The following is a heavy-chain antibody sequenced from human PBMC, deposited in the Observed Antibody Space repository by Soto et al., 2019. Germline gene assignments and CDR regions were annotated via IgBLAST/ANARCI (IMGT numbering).Heavy chain of an antibody. Sequence: PGGSLRLSCAASGFTFSDYYMTWIRQAPGKGLEWVSYISSSGSTIYYADSVKGRFTISRDNAKNSLYLQMNSLRAEDTAVYYCARGGWSGSKNWFDPWGQGTLVTVSS. D-gene: IGHD3-3*01. J-gene: IGHJ5*02. CDR1: GFTFSDYY. CDR2: ISSSGSTI. CDR3: ARGGWSGSKNWFDP. V-gene: IGHV3-11*01.